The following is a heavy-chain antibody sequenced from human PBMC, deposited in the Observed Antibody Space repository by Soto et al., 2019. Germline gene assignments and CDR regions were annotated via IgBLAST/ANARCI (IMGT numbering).Heavy chain of an antibody. CDR2: ISAYNGNT. CDR3: ARDGDIVVVPAAIPYYGMDV. D-gene: IGHD2-2*01. J-gene: IGHJ6*02. V-gene: IGHV1-18*01. CDR1: GYTFTSYG. Sequence: ASVKVSCKASGYTFTSYGISWVRQAPGQGLEWMGWISAYNGNTNYAQKLQGRVTMTTDTSTSTAYMELRSLRSDDTAVYYCARDGDIVVVPAAIPYYGMDVWSQGTTVTVSS.